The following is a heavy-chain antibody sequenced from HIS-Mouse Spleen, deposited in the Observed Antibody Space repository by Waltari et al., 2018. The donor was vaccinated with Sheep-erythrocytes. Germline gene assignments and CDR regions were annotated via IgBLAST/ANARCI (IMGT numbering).Heavy chain of an antibody. CDR2: IKQDGSEK. V-gene: IGHV3-7*01. CDR3: ARAGSSWYKFQH. D-gene: IGHD6-13*01. CDR1: GFTFSSYW. Sequence: EVQLVESGGGLVQPGGSLRLSCAASGFTFSSYWMSWVRQAPGKGLEWVANIKQDGSEKYYVDSVKGRFTSSRDNAKNSLYLHMNSLRAEDTAVYYCARAGSSWYKFQHWGQGTLVTVSS. J-gene: IGHJ1*01.